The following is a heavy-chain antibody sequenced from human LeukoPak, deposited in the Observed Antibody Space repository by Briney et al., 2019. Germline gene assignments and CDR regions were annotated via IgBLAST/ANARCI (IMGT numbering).Heavy chain of an antibody. CDR3: ASPYSSSWYDAFDI. CDR1: GFTFSSHW. D-gene: IGHD6-13*01. V-gene: IGHV3-21*01. CDR2: ISSSSSYI. J-gene: IGHJ3*02. Sequence: PGGSLRLSCGASGFTFSSHWMNWVRQAPGKGLEWVSSISSSSSYIYYADSVKGRFTISRDNAKNSLYLQMNSLRAEDTAVYYCASPYSSSWYDAFDIWGQGTMVTVSS.